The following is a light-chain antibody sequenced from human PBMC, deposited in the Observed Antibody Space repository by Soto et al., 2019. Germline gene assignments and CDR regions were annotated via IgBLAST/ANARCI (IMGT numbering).Light chain of an antibody. CDR1: QSISSY. CDR3: QQYNSYSWT. V-gene: IGKV1-5*01. CDR2: AAS. J-gene: IGKJ1*01. Sequence: DIQMSQSPSTVSAYVGDSVTITCRASQSISSYLNWYQQKPGKAPKLLIYAASSLQSGVPSRFSGSGSGTEFTLTISSLQPDDFATYYCQQYNSYSWTFGQGTKV.